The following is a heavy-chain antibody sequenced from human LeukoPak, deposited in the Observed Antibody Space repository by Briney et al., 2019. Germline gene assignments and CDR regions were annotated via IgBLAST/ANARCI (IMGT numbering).Heavy chain of an antibody. Sequence: ASVKVSCKASGGTFSSYAISWVRQAPGQGLEWMGGIIPIFGTANYAQKFQGRVTITADESTSTAYMELSSLRSEDTAVYYCARDLLLSYDILTGMRFDYWGQGTLVTVSS. D-gene: IGHD3-9*01. CDR1: GGTFSSYA. CDR2: IIPIFGTA. V-gene: IGHV1-69*13. CDR3: ARDLLLSYDILTGMRFDY. J-gene: IGHJ4*02.